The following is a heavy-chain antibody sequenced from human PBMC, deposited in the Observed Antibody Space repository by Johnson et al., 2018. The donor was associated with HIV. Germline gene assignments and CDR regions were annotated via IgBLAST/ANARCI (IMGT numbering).Heavy chain of an antibody. CDR2: ISWDGGST. V-gene: IGHV3-43D*03. CDR1: GFTFDDYA. CDR3: AKDSSYGTGWLSAFDI. D-gene: IGHD6-19*01. Sequence: VQLVESGGVVVQPGGSLRLSCAASGFTFDDYAMHWVRQAPGKGLEWVSLISWDGGSTYYADSVKGRFTISRDNSKNSLYLQMNSLRPEDTALYYCAKDSSYGTGWLSAFDIWGHGTMVTVSS. J-gene: IGHJ3*02.